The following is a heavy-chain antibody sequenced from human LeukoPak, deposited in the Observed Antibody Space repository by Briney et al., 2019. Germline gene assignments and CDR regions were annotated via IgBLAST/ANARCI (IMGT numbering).Heavy chain of an antibody. CDR3: ARDGSWSSISYSDY. CDR1: GYTFTSYG. V-gene: IGHV1-2*02. Sequence: ASVKVSCKASGYTFTSYGINWVRQAPGQGLEWMGWINPNSGDTKYEQRFQGRVTMTRDTSISTAYMELTRLRSDDAAVYFCARDGSWSSISYSDYWGQGTLVTVSS. CDR2: INPNSGDT. J-gene: IGHJ4*02. D-gene: IGHD2-2*01.